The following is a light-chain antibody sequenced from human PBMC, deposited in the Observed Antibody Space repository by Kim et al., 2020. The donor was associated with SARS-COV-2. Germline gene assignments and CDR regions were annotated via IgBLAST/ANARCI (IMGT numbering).Light chain of an antibody. CDR1: QSVSSN. Sequence: VSPGERATLSCRASQSVSSNLAWYQQKPGQAPRLLIYGASTRASGIPARLSGSGSATEFTLTISSLQSEDFAVYYCQQYNNWPLTFGGGTKVDIK. CDR3: QQYNNWPLT. V-gene: IGKV3-15*01. J-gene: IGKJ4*01. CDR2: GAS.